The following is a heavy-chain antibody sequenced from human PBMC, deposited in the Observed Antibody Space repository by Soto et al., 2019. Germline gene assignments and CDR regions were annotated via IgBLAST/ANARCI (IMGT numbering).Heavy chain of an antibody. CDR1: GYTFTSYD. Sequence: ASVKVSCKASGYTFTSYDINWVRQATGQGLEWMGWMNPNSGNTGYAQKFQGRVTMTRNTSISTAYMELSSLRSEDTAVYYCARVILPITIFGVTRTPKIYYFDYWGQGTLVTVSS. D-gene: IGHD3-3*01. CDR2: MNPNSGNT. CDR3: ARVILPITIFGVTRTPKIYYFDY. J-gene: IGHJ4*02. V-gene: IGHV1-8*01.